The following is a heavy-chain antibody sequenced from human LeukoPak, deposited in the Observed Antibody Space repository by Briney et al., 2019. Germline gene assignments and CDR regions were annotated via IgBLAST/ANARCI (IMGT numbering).Heavy chain of an antibody. CDR1: GFTFSSYS. J-gene: IGHJ3*02. CDR2: ISSSSSYI. D-gene: IGHD2-2*01. CDR3: ARDRRSCSNDAFDI. Sequence: GGSLRLSCAASGFTFSSYSMNWVRQAPGKGLEWVSSISSSSSYIYYADSVKGRFTISRDNAKNSLYLQMNSLRAEDTAVYYCARDRRSCSNDAFDIWGQGTMVTVSS. V-gene: IGHV3-21*01.